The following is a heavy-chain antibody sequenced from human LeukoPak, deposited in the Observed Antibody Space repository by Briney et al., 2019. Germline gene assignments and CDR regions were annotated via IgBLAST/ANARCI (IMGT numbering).Heavy chain of an antibody. CDR3: AKDLYYDYVWGSYRPPQGFDY. D-gene: IGHD3-16*02. V-gene: IGHV3-23*01. J-gene: IGHJ4*02. CDR1: GFTFSSYA. CDR2: ISGSGGST. Sequence: GGSLRLSCAASGFTFSSYAMSWVRQAPGKGLEWVSAISGSGGSTYYADSVKGRFTISRDNSKNTLYLQMNSLRAEDTAVYYCAKDLYYDYVWGSYRPPQGFDYWGQGTLVTVSS.